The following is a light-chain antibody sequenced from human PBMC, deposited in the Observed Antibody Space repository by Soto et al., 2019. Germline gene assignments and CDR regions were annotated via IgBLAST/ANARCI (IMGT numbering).Light chain of an antibody. CDR1: QSVSSY. V-gene: IGKV3-11*01. CDR3: QQRSNWTPIT. Sequence: EIVFTRCPATLSLSPGEISTPSCSASQSVSSYLAWYQQKPGEAARLLIYDASNRATGIPARFSGSGSRTDFTLPISSLEPEDFAAYYCQQRSNWTPITFGQGTRLAIK. J-gene: IGKJ5*01. CDR2: DAS.